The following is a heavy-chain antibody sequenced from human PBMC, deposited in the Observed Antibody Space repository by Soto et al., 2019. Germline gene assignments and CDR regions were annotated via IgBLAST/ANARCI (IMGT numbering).Heavy chain of an antibody. Sequence: QVQLVESGGGVVQPGRSLRLSCAASGFTFSSYAMHWVRQAPGKGLEWVAVISYDGSNKYYADSVKGRFTISRDNSKNTLYLQMNSLRAEDTAVYYCARDLNSGSYGGYYFDYWGQGTLVTVSS. CDR3: ARDLNSGSYGGYYFDY. CDR2: ISYDGSNK. D-gene: IGHD1-26*01. J-gene: IGHJ4*02. CDR1: GFTFSSYA. V-gene: IGHV3-30-3*01.